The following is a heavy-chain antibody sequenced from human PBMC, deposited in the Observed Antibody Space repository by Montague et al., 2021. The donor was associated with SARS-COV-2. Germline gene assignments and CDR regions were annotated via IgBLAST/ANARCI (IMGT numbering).Heavy chain of an antibody. V-gene: IGHV4-34*01. CDR3: ASPTYYYDSSGSDAFDI. Sequence: SETLSLTCAVYGGSFSGYYWSWIRQPPGKGLEWIGEINHSGSTNYNPSLKSRVTISVDTSKNQFSLKLSSVTAADTAVYYCASPTYYYDSSGSDAFDIWGQGTMVTVFS. J-gene: IGHJ3*02. CDR2: INHSGST. CDR1: GGSFSGYY. D-gene: IGHD3-22*01.